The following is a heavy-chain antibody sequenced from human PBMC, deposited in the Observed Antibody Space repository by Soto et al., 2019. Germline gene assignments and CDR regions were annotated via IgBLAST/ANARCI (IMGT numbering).Heavy chain of an antibody. CDR2: ISGSGGST. Sequence: PGGSLRLSCAASGFTFSSYAMSWVRQAPGKGLEWVSAISGSGGSTYYADSVKGRFTISRDNSKNTLYLQMNSLRAEDTAVYYCAKDKYYDILTGYSAINYFDYWGQGILVTVSS. CDR1: GFTFSSYA. J-gene: IGHJ4*02. CDR3: AKDKYYDILTGYSAINYFDY. V-gene: IGHV3-23*01. D-gene: IGHD3-9*01.